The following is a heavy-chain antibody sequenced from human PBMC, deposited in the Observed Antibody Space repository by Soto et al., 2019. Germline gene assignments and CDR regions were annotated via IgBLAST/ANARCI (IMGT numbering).Heavy chain of an antibody. CDR1: GGSISSGDYY. CDR2: IYHSGST. D-gene: IGHD6-6*01. CDR3: ARERPDGARLDP. J-gene: IGHJ5*02. V-gene: IGHV4-30-4*01. Sequence: QVQLQESGPGLVKPSQTLSLTCTVSGGSISSGDYYWSWIRQPPGKGLEWIGYIYHSGSTYYNPALESRATISVDTCKDQFSLKLSSVTAADTAVYYCARERPDGARLDPWGQGTLVTVSS.